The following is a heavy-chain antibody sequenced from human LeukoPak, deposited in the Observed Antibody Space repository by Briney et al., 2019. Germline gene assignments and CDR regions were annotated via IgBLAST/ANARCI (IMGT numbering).Heavy chain of an antibody. J-gene: IGHJ4*02. Sequence: GGSPRLSCAASEFTVSSNHMTWVRQAPGKGLEWVSIIYSGGSTFYADSVKGRFTISRDNSKNTLYLQMNSLRAEDTAVYYCAKERIHLWFGEPDYWGQGTLVTVSS. D-gene: IGHD3-10*01. V-gene: IGHV3-66*01. CDR1: EFTVSSNH. CDR3: AKERIHLWFGEPDY. CDR2: IYSGGST.